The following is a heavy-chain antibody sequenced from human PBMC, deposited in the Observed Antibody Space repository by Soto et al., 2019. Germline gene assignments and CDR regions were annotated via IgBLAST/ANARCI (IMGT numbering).Heavy chain of an antibody. CDR2: ISAYNGNT. J-gene: IGHJ6*02. V-gene: IGHV1-18*01. CDR3: ARDQSYCTNGVCYSQPAFSYYYYGMDV. D-gene: IGHD2-8*01. CDR1: GYTFTSYG. Sequence: ASVKVSCKASGYTFTSYGISWVRQALGQGLEWMGWISAYNGNTNYAQKLQGRVTMTTDTSTSTAYMELRSLRSDDTAVYYCARDQSYCTNGVCYSQPAFSYYYYGMDVWGQGTTVTVSS.